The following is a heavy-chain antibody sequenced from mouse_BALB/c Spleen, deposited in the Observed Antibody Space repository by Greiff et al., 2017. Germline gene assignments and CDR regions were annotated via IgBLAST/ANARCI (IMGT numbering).Heavy chain of an antibody. D-gene: IGHD2-4*01. CDR2: INSDGGST. J-gene: IGHJ3*01. Sequence: EVQLVESGGGLVQPGESLKLSCESYEYEFPSHDMSWVRKTPEKRLELVAAINSDGGSTYYPDTMERRFIISRDNTKKTLYLQMSSLRSEDTALYYYARHGTWGILRLRQAWFAYWGQGTLVTVSA. CDR3: ARHGTWGILRLRQAWFAY. CDR1: EYEFPSHD. V-gene: IGHV5-2*01.